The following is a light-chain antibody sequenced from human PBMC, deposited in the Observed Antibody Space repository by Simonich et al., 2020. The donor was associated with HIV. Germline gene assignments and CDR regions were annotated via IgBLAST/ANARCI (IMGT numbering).Light chain of an antibody. CDR3: QQYNNYPKT. V-gene: IGKV1-39*01. CDR2: AAS. Sequence: DIQMTQSPSTLSASVGDRVTITCRASQSISSYLNWYQQKPGKAPKLLIYAASSLQRGVPSRFSGSGSGTDFTLTISSLQPDDFATYYCQQYNNYPKTFGQGTKVEIK. J-gene: IGKJ1*01. CDR1: QSISSY.